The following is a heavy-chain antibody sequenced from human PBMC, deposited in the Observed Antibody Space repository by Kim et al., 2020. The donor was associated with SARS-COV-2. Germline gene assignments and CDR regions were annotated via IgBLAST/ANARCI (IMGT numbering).Heavy chain of an antibody. Sequence: GGSLRLSCTASGFTFGDYAMSWFRQAPGKGLEWVGFIRSKAYGGTTEYAASVKGRFTISRDDSKSIAYLQMNSLKTEDTAVYYCTRGHSSSWYGYFDYWGQGTLVTVSS. D-gene: IGHD6-13*01. V-gene: IGHV3-49*03. CDR3: TRGHSSSWYGYFDY. J-gene: IGHJ4*02. CDR2: IRSKAYGGTT. CDR1: GFTFGDYA.